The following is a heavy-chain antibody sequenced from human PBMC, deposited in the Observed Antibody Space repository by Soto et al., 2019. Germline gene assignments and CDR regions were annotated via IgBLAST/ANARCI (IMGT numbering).Heavy chain of an antibody. V-gene: IGHV3-11*01. CDR2: ISSSGSTI. CDR1: GFTFSDDY. D-gene: IGHD4-4*01. CDR3: ERDQPPLQYPRGVLDY. Sequence: QVQLVESGGGLVKPGGSLRLSCAASGFTFSDDYMIWIRQAPGKGLEWVSYISSSGSTIYYADSVKGRFTISRENAKNSLYLQMNSLRAEDTALYYCERDQPPLQYPRGVLDYWGQGTLVTVSS. J-gene: IGHJ4*02.